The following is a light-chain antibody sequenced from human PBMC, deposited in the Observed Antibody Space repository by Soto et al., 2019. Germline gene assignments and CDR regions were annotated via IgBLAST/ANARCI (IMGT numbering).Light chain of an antibody. V-gene: IGKV3-20*01. Sequence: EIVLTQSPGTLSLSPGERATLSCRASQSVGSSYLAWYQQKPGQAPRLLIYGASSRATGILDRVSGSGFGTDFTLTISRLEPEDFAVYYCQHYGSSPYTFGQGTKLEIK. CDR3: QHYGSSPYT. CDR2: GAS. CDR1: QSVGSSY. J-gene: IGKJ2*01.